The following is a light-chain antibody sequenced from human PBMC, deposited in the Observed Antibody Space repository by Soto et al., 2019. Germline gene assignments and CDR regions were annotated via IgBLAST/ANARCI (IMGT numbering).Light chain of an antibody. CDR3: QQYETFSGT. Sequence: DMQMTQSPSTLSATAGDRVSITCRASQSISSWLAWYQHKPGKAPKLLIYDASNLDSGVPSRFSGSGSGTEFSLTISNLQPDDFATYYCQQYETFSGTFGPGTKVDI. CDR1: QSISSW. CDR2: DAS. J-gene: IGKJ1*01. V-gene: IGKV1-5*01.